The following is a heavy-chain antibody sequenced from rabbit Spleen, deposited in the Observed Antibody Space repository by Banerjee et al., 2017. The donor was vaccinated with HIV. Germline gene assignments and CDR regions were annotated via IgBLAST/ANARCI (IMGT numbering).Heavy chain of an antibody. J-gene: IGHJ4*01. V-gene: IGHV1S47*01. CDR3: VRDRRSSGWGVPLYYFNL. CDR2: SDPVFGST. D-gene: IGHD4-1*01. Sequence: QEQLVESGGGLVQPGGSLTLSCKASGFDFNSGGVSWVRQAPGKGLEWIGYSDPVFGSTYYASWVNGRFTISSDNAQNTLYLQLNSLTAADTATYFCVRDRRSSGWGVPLYYFNLWGPGTLVTVS. CDR1: GFDFNSGG.